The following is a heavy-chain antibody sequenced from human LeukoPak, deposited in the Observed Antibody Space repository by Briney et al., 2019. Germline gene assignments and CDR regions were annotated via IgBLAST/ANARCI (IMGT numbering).Heavy chain of an antibody. V-gene: IGHV3-30*18. CDR3: AKQMDYYDSSGPFDY. CDR2: ISYDGSNK. D-gene: IGHD3-22*01. Sequence: GGSLRLSCAASGFTFSSYGMHWVRQAPGKGLEWVAVISYDGSNKYYADSVKSRFTISRDNSKNTLYLQMNSLRAEDTAVYYCAKQMDYYDSSGPFDYWGQGTLVTVSS. CDR1: GFTFSSYG. J-gene: IGHJ4*02.